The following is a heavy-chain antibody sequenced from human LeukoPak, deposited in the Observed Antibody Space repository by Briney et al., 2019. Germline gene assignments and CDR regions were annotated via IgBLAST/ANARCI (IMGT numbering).Heavy chain of an antibody. D-gene: IGHD5-24*01. J-gene: IGHJ4*02. Sequence: SETLSLTCTVSGGSISSSSYYWGWIRQPPGKGLEWIGSLYYTGNTYYTPSLQSRVTVSVDTSKNQFSLKMSSVTAADTAVYYCARQDGYYHHFDYWGQGTLVTVSS. V-gene: IGHV4-39*01. CDR2: LYYTGNT. CDR3: ARQDGYYHHFDY. CDR1: GGSISSSSYY.